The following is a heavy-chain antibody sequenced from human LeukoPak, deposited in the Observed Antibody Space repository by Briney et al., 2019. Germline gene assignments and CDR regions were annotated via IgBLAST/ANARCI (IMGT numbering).Heavy chain of an antibody. Sequence: PGGSLRLSCAASGFTFSSYAMTWVHQAPGKGLEWVANIKQDGGEKYYVDFVKGRFTISRDNAKNSLHLQMNSLRAEDTAVYYCTRDNPFGGHRGQGTLVTVSS. D-gene: IGHD2-15*01. J-gene: IGHJ4*02. V-gene: IGHV3-7*03. CDR1: GFTFSSYA. CDR2: IKQDGGEK. CDR3: TRDNPFGGH.